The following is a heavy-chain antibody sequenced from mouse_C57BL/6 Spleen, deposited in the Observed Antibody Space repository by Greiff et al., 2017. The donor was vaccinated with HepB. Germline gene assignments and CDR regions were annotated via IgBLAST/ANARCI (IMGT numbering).Heavy chain of an antibody. CDR2: IRSKSSNYAT. D-gene: IGHD2-4*01. Sequence: EVMLVESGGGLVQPKGSLKLSCAASGFTFNTYAMHWVRPAPGKGLEWVARIRSKSSNYATYYADSVKDRFTISRDDSQSMLYLQMNNLKTEDTAMYYCVREELYEYDKWFAYWGQGTLVTVSA. CDR1: GFTFNTYA. CDR3: VREELYEYDKWFAY. V-gene: IGHV10-3*01. J-gene: IGHJ3*01.